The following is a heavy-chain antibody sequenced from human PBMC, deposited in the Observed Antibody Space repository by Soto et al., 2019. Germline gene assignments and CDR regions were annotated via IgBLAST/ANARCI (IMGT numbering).Heavy chain of an antibody. V-gene: IGHV4-59*12. J-gene: IGHJ4*02. Sequence: QVVLQESGPGLVKPSETLSLTCSVSGRSITSYYWSWVRQPPGKGLEWIGYIYDNGITSQNPSLKHRVTMSADTSQNQFALKLTSVTGADTAVYYCARTYDSNGYANEFDSWGQGILVTVTS. CDR1: GRSITSYY. CDR2: IYDNGIT. D-gene: IGHD3-22*01. CDR3: ARTYDSNGYANEFDS.